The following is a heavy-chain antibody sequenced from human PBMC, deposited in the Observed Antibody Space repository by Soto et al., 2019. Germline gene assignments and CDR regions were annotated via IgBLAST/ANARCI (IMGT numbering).Heavy chain of an antibody. J-gene: IGHJ4*02. D-gene: IGHD2-21*01. CDR1: GGSISSYY. V-gene: IGHV4-59*01. CDR2: IYYSGST. CDR3: AREGGESSYGLYYFDS. Sequence: SETLSLTCTVSGGSISSYYWSWIRQPPGKGLEWIGYIYYSGSTNYNPSLKSRVTISVDTSKNQFSLKLSSVTAADTAVYFCAREGGESSYGLYYFDSRGQGPLVTVSS.